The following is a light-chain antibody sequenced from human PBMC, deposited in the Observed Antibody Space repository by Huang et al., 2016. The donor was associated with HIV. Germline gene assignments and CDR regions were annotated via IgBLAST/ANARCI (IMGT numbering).Light chain of an antibody. J-gene: IGKJ5*01. Sequence: AVQLTQSPSSLSASVGDTVIISCRASQGIGTSLAWYQQRTGRAPKLLSSAASTLQTGVPSRFSGDSAGTYFTLFITNLQPEDFATYYCQQLHTYPITFGQGTRLDMK. CDR1: QGIGTS. CDR3: QQLHTYPIT. CDR2: AAS. V-gene: IGKV1-13*02.